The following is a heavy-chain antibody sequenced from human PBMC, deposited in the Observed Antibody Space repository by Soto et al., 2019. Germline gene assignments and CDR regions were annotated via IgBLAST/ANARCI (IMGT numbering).Heavy chain of an antibody. CDR3: ATEQPEEYFDY. J-gene: IGHJ4*02. D-gene: IGHD6-13*01. V-gene: IGHV4-30-4*01. Sequence: QVQLHESGPGLVKPSQTLSLTCTVSGGSISSFGFYWTWIRQSPGKGLEWIGNIYYSGSTSYNPSLKSRVAISVDTSANQVSLKLNSVTAADTAVYYCATEQPEEYFDYWGQGTQVTVSS. CDR1: GGSISSFGFY. CDR2: IYYSGST.